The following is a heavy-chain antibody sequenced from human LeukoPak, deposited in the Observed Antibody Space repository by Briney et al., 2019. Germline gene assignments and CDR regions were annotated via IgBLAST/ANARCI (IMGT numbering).Heavy chain of an antibody. Sequence: SETLSLTCTVSGYSISSGYYWGWIRQPPGKGLEWIGSIYHSGSTYYNPSLKSRVTISVDTSKNQFSLKLSSVTAADTAVYYCARDQGAALPYYMDVWGKGTTVTVSS. J-gene: IGHJ6*03. V-gene: IGHV4-38-2*02. CDR1: GYSISSGYY. CDR3: ARDQGAALPYYMDV. CDR2: IYHSGST. D-gene: IGHD6-6*01.